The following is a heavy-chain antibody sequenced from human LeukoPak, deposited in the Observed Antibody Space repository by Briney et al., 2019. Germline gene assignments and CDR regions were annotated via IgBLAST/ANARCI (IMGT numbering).Heavy chain of an antibody. CDR3: AADRGDYSGSYWTAFDI. Sequence: ASVKVSCKASGYTFTSYGISWVRQAPGQGLEWMGWISAYNGNTNYAQKLQGRVTMTTDTSTSTAYMELRSLRSDDTAVYYCAADRGDYSGSYWTAFDIWGQGTMVTVSS. J-gene: IGHJ3*02. CDR2: ISAYNGNT. CDR1: GYTFTSYG. V-gene: IGHV1-18*01. D-gene: IGHD1-26*01.